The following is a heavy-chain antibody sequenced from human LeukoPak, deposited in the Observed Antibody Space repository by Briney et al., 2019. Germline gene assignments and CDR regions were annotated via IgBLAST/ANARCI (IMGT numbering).Heavy chain of an antibody. Sequence: SETLSLTCTVSGYSTSSSSYYWGWIRQPPGKGLEWIGIIYYSGTTYYDPSLKSRVTISIDTSRNQFSLKLSSMSAADTAVYYCARYSGVWSNYFDHWGQGTLVTVSS. CDR1: GYSTSSSSYY. J-gene: IGHJ4*02. CDR3: ARYSGVWSNYFDH. V-gene: IGHV4-39*01. D-gene: IGHD5-12*01. CDR2: IYYSGTT.